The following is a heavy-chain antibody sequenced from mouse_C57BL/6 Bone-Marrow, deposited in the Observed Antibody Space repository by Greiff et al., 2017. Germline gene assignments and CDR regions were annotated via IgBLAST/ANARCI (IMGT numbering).Heavy chain of an antibody. V-gene: IGHV2-2*01. CDR2: IWSGGST. J-gene: IGHJ1*03. CDR3: ARESCYYDYDGWYFDV. CDR1: GFSLTGYG. Sequence: QVQLQQSGPGLVQPSPSLSITCTVSGFSLTGYGVHWVRQSPGKGLEWLGVIWSGGSTDYNAAFISSLSISKDNSKSHVFSKMNSLQADDTAIYYCARESCYYDYDGWYFDVWGTGTTVTVSS. D-gene: IGHD2-4*01.